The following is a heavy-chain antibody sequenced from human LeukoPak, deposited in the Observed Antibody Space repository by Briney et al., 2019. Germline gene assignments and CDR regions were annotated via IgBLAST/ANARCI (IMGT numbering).Heavy chain of an antibody. CDR2: IYSGGTT. CDR3: ARESSEYGGNGGLDP. Sequence: GGSLRLSCAASGFTVSSTYMSWVRQAPGKGLEWVSVIYSGGTTYYADSVKGRFTISRDNSKNTLYLQMNSLRAEDTAVYYCARESSEYGGNGGLDPWGQGTLVTVSP. CDR1: GFTVSSTY. V-gene: IGHV3-53*01. D-gene: IGHD4-23*01. J-gene: IGHJ5*02.